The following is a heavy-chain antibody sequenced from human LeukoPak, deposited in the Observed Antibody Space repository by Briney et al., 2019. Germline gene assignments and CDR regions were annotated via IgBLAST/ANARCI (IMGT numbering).Heavy chain of an antibody. CDR1: GFTFSTYA. Sequence: PGTSLTLSCAASGFTFSTYAMHWVRQAPGKGLEWVAVIWFDSSHRYYADSVRGRFTISRDNSENTLYLRMNSLRAEDTAVYYCARPSDGYYAQGGYFDSWGQGSQVTVSS. CDR3: ARPSDGYYAQGGYFDS. CDR2: IWFDSSHR. V-gene: IGHV3-33*01. J-gene: IGHJ4*02. D-gene: IGHD1-26*01.